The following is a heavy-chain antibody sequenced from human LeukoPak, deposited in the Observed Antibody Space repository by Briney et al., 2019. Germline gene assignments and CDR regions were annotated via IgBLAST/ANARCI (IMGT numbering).Heavy chain of an antibody. J-gene: IGHJ4*02. CDR1: GFTFSSYW. Sequence: GGSLRLSCAASGFTFSSYWMHWVRQAPGKGLVWVSRINSDGSSTSYADSVKGRFTISRDNAKNTLYLQMNSLRAEDTAVYYCEREGRLGYSTSPEFDYGGQEPLVTVSS. V-gene: IGHV3-74*01. CDR2: INSDGSST. D-gene: IGHD6-13*01. CDR3: EREGRLGYSTSPEFDY.